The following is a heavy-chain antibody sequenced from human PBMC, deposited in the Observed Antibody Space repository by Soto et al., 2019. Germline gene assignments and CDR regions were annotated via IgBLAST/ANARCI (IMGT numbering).Heavy chain of an antibody. J-gene: IGHJ4*02. CDR3: AREFPYYESSDSYFDY. Sequence: QTLSLTCAISGDSVSGNSAAWNWIRQSPSRGLEWLGRTYYRSKWYNDYSVSVKSRITFTPDTSKNQFSLHLKSVTPEDTAVDYCAREFPYYESSDSYFDYWGQGALVTVSS. D-gene: IGHD3-16*01. CDR1: GDSVSGNSAA. CDR2: TYYRSKWYN. V-gene: IGHV6-1*01.